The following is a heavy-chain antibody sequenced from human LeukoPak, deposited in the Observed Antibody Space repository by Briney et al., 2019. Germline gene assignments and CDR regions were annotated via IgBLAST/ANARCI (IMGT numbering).Heavy chain of an antibody. CDR3: GYGDYDGSVDY. J-gene: IGHJ4*02. V-gene: IGHV1-69*04. D-gene: IGHD4-17*01. CDR2: IIPILGIA. Sequence: EASVKVSCKASGGTFSSYAISWVRQAPGQGLEWMGRIIPILGIANYAQKFQGRVTITADKSTSTAYMELSSLRSEDTAVHYCGYGDYDGSVDYWGQGTLVTVSS. CDR1: GGTFSSYA.